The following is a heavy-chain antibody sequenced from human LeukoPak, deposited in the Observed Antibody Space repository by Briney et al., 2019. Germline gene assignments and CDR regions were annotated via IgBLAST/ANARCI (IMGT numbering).Heavy chain of an antibody. J-gene: IGHJ4*02. CDR2: IYYSGST. V-gene: IGHV4-30-4*01. D-gene: IGHD3-10*01. CDR3: PRTGGVYKDYYGPGPIPHFDY. Sequence: SETLSLTCTVSGGSISSGDYYWSWTRQPPGKGLEWIGYIYYSGSTYYNPSLKSRVTISVDTSKNQFSLKLSSVTAADTAVYSCPRTGGVYKDYYGPGPIPHFDYGGQGPLVTVS. CDR1: GGSISSGDYY.